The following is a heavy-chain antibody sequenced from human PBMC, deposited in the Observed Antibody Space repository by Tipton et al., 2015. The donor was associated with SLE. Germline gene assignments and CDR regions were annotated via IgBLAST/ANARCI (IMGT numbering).Heavy chain of an antibody. V-gene: IGHV3-66*01. CDR2: IYSGGST. Sequence: SLRLSCAASGFTFSSYSMSWVRQAPGKGLEWVSVIYSGGSTYYADSVKGRFTISRDNSKNTLYLQMNSLRAEDTAVYYCARWGSGRYWGQGTLVTVSS. J-gene: IGHJ4*02. D-gene: IGHD2-15*01. CDR1: GFTFSSYS. CDR3: ARWGSGRY.